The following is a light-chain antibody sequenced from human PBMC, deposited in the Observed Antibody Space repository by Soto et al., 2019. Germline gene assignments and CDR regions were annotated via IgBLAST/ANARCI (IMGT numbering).Light chain of an antibody. Sequence: EIVLTQSPGTLSLSPGERATLSCRASQSISSSYLAWYQQKPGQAPRLLIYGASSRATGIPDRFSGSGSGTDFTLTISRLEPEDFAVYYCQQRGKTFGQGTKVDIK. CDR3: QQRGKT. J-gene: IGKJ1*01. CDR1: QSISSSY. CDR2: GAS. V-gene: IGKV3-20*01.